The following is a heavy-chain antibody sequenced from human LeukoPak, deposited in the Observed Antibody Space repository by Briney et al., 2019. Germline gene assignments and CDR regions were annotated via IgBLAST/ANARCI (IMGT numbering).Heavy chain of an antibody. J-gene: IGHJ4*02. CDR2: ISYDGSNK. CDR3: GKDHKSGNYGLIEY. Sequence: ESGGSLRLSCAASGFTFSSYAMHWVRQAPGKGLEWVAVISYDGSNKYYADSVKGRFTIARDNSKNTLYLQMNSLRAEDTAVYYCGKDHKSGNYGLIEYWGQGTLVTVSS. D-gene: IGHD3-10*01. CDR1: GFTFSSYA. V-gene: IGHV3-30*04.